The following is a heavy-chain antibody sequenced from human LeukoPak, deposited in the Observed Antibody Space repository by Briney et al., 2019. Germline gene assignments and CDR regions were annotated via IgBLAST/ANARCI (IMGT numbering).Heavy chain of an antibody. CDR2: IFGDGST. V-gene: IGHV3-66*01. CDR1: GFVVSRNS. J-gene: IGHJ4*02. Sequence: GGSLRLSCAASGFVVSRNSMSWVRQAPGKGLEWVSVIFGDGSTDYADSVKGRFTISRDNSKNTLYLQMNSLRAEDTAIYYCARGYGSGSYWYFDYWGQGTLVTVSS. CDR3: ARGYGSGSYWYFDY. D-gene: IGHD3-10*01.